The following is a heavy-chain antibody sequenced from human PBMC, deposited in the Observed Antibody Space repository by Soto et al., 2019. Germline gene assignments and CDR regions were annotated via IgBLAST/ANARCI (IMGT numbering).Heavy chain of an antibody. D-gene: IGHD5-12*01. Sequence: QVQLQESGPGLVKPSQTLSLTCTVSGGFISSSGYYWSWIRQHPGKGLEWIGYIYNSESTYYNPSHKSRVTISVDTSKNQFSLKLSSVIAADTAVYYCAREEGGGYDHRWFDPWGQGTLVTVSS. J-gene: IGHJ5*02. CDR1: GGFISSSGYY. CDR2: IYNSEST. V-gene: IGHV4-31*03. CDR3: AREEGGGYDHRWFDP.